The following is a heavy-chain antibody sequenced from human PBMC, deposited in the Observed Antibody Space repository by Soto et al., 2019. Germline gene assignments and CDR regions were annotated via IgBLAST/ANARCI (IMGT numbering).Heavy chain of an antibody. CDR3: ARARDGAFDI. CDR2: IIPILGIA. V-gene: IGHV1-69*02. Sequence: GASVKVSCKASGGTFSSYTISWVRQAPGQGLEWMGRIIPILGIANYAQKFQGRFTISRDNAKNSLDLQMNSLRVEDTAAYYCARARDGAFDIWGQGTMVTVSS. J-gene: IGHJ3*02. CDR1: GGTFSSYT.